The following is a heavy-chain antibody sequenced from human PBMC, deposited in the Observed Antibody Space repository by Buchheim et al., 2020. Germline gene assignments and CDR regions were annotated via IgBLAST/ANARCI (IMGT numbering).Heavy chain of an antibody. V-gene: IGHV1-46*01. D-gene: IGHD1-7*01. CDR3: ARDLESYNWNYLLPTFDY. CDR2: INPSGGST. J-gene: IGHJ4*02. Sequence: QVQLVQSGAEVKKPGASVKVSCKASGYTFTSYYMHWVRQAPGQGLEWMGIINPSGGSTSYAQKFQGRVTMTRDTSTITVYMELSSLRSEDTAVYYCARDLESYNWNYLLPTFDYWGQGTL. CDR1: GYTFTSYY.